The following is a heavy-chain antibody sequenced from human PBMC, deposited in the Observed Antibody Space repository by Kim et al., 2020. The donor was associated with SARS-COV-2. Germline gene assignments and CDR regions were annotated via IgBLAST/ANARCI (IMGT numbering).Heavy chain of an antibody. V-gene: IGHV4-34*01. Sequence: SETLSLTCAVYGGSFSGYYWSWIRQPPGKGLEWIGEINHSGSTNYNPSLKSRVTISVDTSKNQFSLKLSSVTAADTAVYYCAREASGVAVAGPGYWGQGTLVTVSS. CDR3: AREASGVAVAGPGY. J-gene: IGHJ4*02. D-gene: IGHD6-19*01. CDR2: INHSGST. CDR1: GGSFSGYY.